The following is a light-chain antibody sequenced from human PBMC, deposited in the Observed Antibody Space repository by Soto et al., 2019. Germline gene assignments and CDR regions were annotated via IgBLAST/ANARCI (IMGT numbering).Light chain of an antibody. CDR3: PQFGSSPLFT. CDR2: GAS. Sequence: EIVLTQSPGTLSLCPGERATLSCRASQSVSSSYLAWYQQKPGQAPRLLIYGASSRATGIPDRFSVSGSGTDFTLTISRLEPEDFAVYYCPQFGSSPLFTFGPGTRLDVK. J-gene: IGKJ3*01. V-gene: IGKV3-20*01. CDR1: QSVSSSY.